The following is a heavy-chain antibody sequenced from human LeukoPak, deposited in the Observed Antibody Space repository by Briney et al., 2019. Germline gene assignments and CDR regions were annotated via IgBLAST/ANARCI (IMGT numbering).Heavy chain of an antibody. J-gene: IGHJ5*02. D-gene: IGHD2-2*01. Sequence: ASVKVSCKASGYTFTGYYMHWVRQAPGQGLEWMGWINPNSGGTDHAQKFQGRVTMTRDTSISTAYMELSRLRSDDTAVYYCTRGRYCSRTACWFDPWGQGTLVTVSS. CDR2: INPNSGGT. CDR1: GYTFTGYY. V-gene: IGHV1-2*02. CDR3: TRGRYCSRTACWFDP.